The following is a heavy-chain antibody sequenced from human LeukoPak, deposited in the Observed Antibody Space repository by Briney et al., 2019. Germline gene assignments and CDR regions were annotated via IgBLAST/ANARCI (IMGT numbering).Heavy chain of an antibody. J-gene: IGHJ4*02. D-gene: IGHD3-3*01. V-gene: IGHV3-30-3*01. CDR3: ARDSTRVVTPYYFDY. CDR1: GFTFSSYA. CDR2: ISYDGSNK. Sequence: GGSLRLSCAASGFTFSSYAMHWVRQAPGKGLEWVAVISYDGSNKYYADSMKGRFTISRDNSKNTLYLQMNSLRTEDTAVYYCARDSTRVVTPYYFDYWGQGTLVTVSS.